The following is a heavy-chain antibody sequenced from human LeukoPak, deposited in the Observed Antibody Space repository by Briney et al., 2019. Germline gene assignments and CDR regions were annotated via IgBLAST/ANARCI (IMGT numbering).Heavy chain of an antibody. CDR1: GASISGGTYY. V-gene: IGHV4-39*01. Sequence: SETLSLTCSVSGASISGGTYYWGWIRQPPGKGLEWIGSIYYTGSTYDNPHLKSRVTISVDTSKNQSSLKLSSVTAADTAVYYCARRGGSGRAFDYWGQGTLVTVSS. D-gene: IGHD1-26*01. CDR2: IYYTGST. J-gene: IGHJ4*02. CDR3: ARRGGSGRAFDY.